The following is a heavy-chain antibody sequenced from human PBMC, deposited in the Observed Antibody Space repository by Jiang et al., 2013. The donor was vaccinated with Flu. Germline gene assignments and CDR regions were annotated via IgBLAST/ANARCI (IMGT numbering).Heavy chain of an antibody. CDR1: GFTLSSYG. V-gene: IGHV3-30*18. D-gene: IGHD1/OR15-1a*01. J-gene: IGHJ4*02. CDR3: AKDRALSEQNLDY. Sequence: QLLESWGGVVQPGRSLRLSCAASGFTLSSYGMHWVRQAPGKGLEWVAVISYDGFNKYYAESVKGRFTISRDNSVNTLYLQMNSLRAEDTAVYYCAKDRALSEQNLDYWGQGTLVTVSS. CDR2: ISYDGFNK.